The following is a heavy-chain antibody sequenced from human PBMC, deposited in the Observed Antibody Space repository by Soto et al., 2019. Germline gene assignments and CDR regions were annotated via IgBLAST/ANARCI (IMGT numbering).Heavy chain of an antibody. J-gene: IGHJ4*02. V-gene: IGHV4-34*01. CDR3: ARSRVYYFDKSGSHQVALGY. D-gene: IGHD3-22*01. Sequence: PSETLSLTCAVSGGSFSGHYCSWVRQPPGKGLEWIGEINQSGSTNYNPSLKSRVIISLDTSNNQFSLRLSSVTAADTAVYYCARSRVYYFDKSGSHQVALGYWGQGSLVTVSS. CDR1: GGSFSGHY. CDR2: INQSGST.